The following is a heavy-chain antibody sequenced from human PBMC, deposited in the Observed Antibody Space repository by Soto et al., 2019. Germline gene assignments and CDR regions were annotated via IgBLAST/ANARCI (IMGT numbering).Heavy chain of an antibody. CDR1: GGTFSSYA. CDR3: ATHSRGSGYSYSGMDV. V-gene: IGHV1-69*12. CDR2: IIPIFGTA. Sequence: QVQLVQSGAEVKKPGSSVKVSCKASGGTFSSYAISWVRQAPGQGLEWMGGIIPIFGTANYAQEFQGRVTITAGESTSTAYMELSSRRSEDTAVYYWATHSRGSGYSYSGMDVWGPGTTVTVSS. J-gene: IGHJ6*02. D-gene: IGHD6-19*01.